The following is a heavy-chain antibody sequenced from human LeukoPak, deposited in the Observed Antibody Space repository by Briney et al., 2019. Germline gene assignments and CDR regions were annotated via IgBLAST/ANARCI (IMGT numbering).Heavy chain of an antibody. CDR2: MNPNSGNT. CDR3: AREYYDILTGYYSGGDY. V-gene: IGHV1-8*02. J-gene: IGHJ4*02. CDR1: GYTFTSYD. D-gene: IGHD3-9*01. Sequence: GASVKVSCKASGYTFTSYDINWVRQATGQGLEWMGWMNPNSGNTGYAQKFQGRVTMTRNTSISTAYMELSSLRSEDKAVYYCAREYYDILTGYYSGGDYWGQGTLVTVSS.